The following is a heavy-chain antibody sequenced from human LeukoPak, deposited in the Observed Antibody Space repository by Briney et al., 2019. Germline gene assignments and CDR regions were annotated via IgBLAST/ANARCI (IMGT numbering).Heavy chain of an antibody. CDR2: IHYTGST. V-gene: IGHV4-59*01. D-gene: IGHD3-10*01. J-gene: IGHJ5*02. CDR1: GGSINSYY. CDR3: ARGGYNVSGTDFRLDP. Sequence: SETLSLTCTVSGGSINSYYWSWIRQPPGKGLECIGYIHYTGSTNYNPSLKSRVTISVDTSKSQFSLKLSSVTAADTAIYYCARGGYNVSGTDFRLDPWAREPWSPSPQ.